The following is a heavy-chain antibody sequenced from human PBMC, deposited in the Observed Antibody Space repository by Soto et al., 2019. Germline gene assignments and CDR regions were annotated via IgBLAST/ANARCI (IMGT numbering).Heavy chain of an antibody. Sequence: QVQLVQSGAEVKKPGSSVKVSCKASGGTFSSYAISWVRQAPGQGLEWMGGIIPIFGTANYAQKFQGRVTITADESTSTAYMELSSLRSEDTAVYYCADTLGSCSSTSCSEYFQHWGQRTLVNVSS. V-gene: IGHV1-69*01. CDR3: ADTLGSCSSTSCSEYFQH. J-gene: IGHJ1*01. CDR1: GGTFSSYA. CDR2: IIPIFGTA. D-gene: IGHD2-2*01.